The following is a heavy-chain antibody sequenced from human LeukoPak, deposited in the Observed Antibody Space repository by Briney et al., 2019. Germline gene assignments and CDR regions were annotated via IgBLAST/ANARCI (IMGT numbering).Heavy chain of an antibody. V-gene: IGHV3-48*01. CDR1: GFTFSSYS. J-gene: IGHJ4*02. CDR3: AREYYDSSGYYYFDY. D-gene: IGHD3-22*01. Sequence: PGGSLRLSCAASGFTFSSYSMNWVRQAPGKGLEWVSYISSSSTIYYADSVKGRFTISRDNAKSSLYLQMNSLRAEDTAVYYCAREYYDSSGYYYFDYWGQGTLVTVSS. CDR2: ISSSSTI.